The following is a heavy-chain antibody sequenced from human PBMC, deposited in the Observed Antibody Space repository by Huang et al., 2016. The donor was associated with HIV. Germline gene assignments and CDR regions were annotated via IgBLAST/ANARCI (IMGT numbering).Heavy chain of an antibody. CDR1: GGSVSSGSYY. Sequence: QVLLQESGPGRVKPSETLSLTCTVSGGSVSSGSYYWSWIRPPPGRGLEVVGYIFYSGTTNYNPSLRSRVLMSVDTSKNQFSLKLSSVTAADTAIYYCARVKYCSGRSCYSFDSWGQGTLVTVSS. D-gene: IGHD2-15*01. CDR2: IFYSGTT. CDR3: ARVKYCSGRSCYSFDS. V-gene: IGHV4-61*01. J-gene: IGHJ4*02.